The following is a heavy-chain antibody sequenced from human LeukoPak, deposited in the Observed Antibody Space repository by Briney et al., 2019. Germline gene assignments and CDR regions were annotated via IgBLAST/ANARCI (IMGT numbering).Heavy chain of an antibody. CDR3: ARGSSHTYYYDSSGQSSFDY. CDR1: GGTFSSYA. D-gene: IGHD3-22*01. Sequence: SVTVSCKASGGTFSSYAISWVRQAPGQGLEWMGGIIPIFGTANYAQKFQGRVTITADESTSTAYMELSSLRSEDTAVYYCARGSSHTYYYDSSGQSSFDYWGQGTLVTVSS. J-gene: IGHJ4*02. CDR2: IIPIFGTA. V-gene: IGHV1-69*01.